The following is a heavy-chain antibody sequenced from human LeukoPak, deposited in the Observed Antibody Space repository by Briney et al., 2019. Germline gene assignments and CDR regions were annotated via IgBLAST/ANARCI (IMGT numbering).Heavy chain of an antibody. J-gene: IGHJ4*02. CDR2: IWYDGSNK. CDR3: ARDIYDGGSYFDY. Sequence: PGGSLRLSCAASGFTFSRYGMHWVRQAPGKGLEWVAIIWYDGSNKYYADSVKGRFTISRDNSKNTLYLQMNNLRAEDTAFYYCARDIYDGGSYFDYWGQGILVTVSS. D-gene: IGHD3-16*01. V-gene: IGHV3-33*01. CDR1: GFTFSRYG.